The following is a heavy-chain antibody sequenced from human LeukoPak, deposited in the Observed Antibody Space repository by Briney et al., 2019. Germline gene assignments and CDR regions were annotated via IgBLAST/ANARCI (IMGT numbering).Heavy chain of an antibody. CDR2: ITGSSNYI. J-gene: IGHJ4*02. CDR3: ARGGSHYGRFEF. Sequence: GGSLRLSCVVSGFPFSVYSMNWVRQAPGKGLEWVSLITGSSNYISYADSVKGRFTISRDNAKNSLYLQMNSLRAEDTAVYYCARGGSHYGRFEFWGQGTLVTVSS. CDR1: GFPFSVYS. D-gene: IGHD5-18*01. V-gene: IGHV3-21*01.